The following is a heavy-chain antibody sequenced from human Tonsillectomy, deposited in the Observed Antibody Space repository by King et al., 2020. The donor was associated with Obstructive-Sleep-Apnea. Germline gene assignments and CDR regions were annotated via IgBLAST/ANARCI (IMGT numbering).Heavy chain of an antibody. D-gene: IGHD6-19*01. V-gene: IGHV3-49*03. CDR1: GFTFGDYA. Sequence: VQLVESGGGLVQPGRSLRLSCTASGFTFGDYAMSWFRQAPGKGLEWVGFIRSKAYGGTTEYAASVKGRFTISRDDSKSIAYLQMNSLKTEDTAVYYCTRGTHSSGWYSGYWGQGTLVTVSS. J-gene: IGHJ4*02. CDR3: TRGTHSSGWYSGY. CDR2: IRSKAYGGTT.